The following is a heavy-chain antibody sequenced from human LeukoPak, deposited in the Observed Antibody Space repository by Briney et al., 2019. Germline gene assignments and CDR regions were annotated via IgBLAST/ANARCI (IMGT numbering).Heavy chain of an antibody. J-gene: IGHJ4*02. CDR1: GFPFSAYW. V-gene: IGHV3-74*01. D-gene: IGHD2-21*01. CDR2: ITSDGTT. CDR3: ARIDWVTDF. Sequence: GGSLRLSCAASGFPFSAYWMLWARQAPGKGLVWVSRITSDGTTSYADSVKGRFTISRENAKNTLYLQLNSLRAEDTAVYYCARIDWVTDFWGQGTLVTVSS.